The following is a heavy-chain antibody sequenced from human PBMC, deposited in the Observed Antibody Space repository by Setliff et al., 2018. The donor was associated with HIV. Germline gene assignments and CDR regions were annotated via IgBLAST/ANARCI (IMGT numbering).Heavy chain of an antibody. D-gene: IGHD6-19*01. CDR1: GYTLTELS. V-gene: IGHV1-24*01. J-gene: IGHJ3*02. Sequence: ASVKVSCKVSGYTLTELSMHWVRQAPGKGLEWMGGFDPEDGETIYAQKFQGRVTMTEDTSTDTAYMELSSLRSEDTAVYYCARDEQWLVRVGAFDIWGQGTMVTVSS. CDR2: FDPEDGET. CDR3: ARDEQWLVRVGAFDI.